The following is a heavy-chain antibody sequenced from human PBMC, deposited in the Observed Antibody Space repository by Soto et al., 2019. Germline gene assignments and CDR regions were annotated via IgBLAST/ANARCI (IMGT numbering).Heavy chain of an antibody. CDR1: GGTFSSYT. V-gene: IGHV1-69*02. CDR3: DPTSPEPGKTSRGPFAD. Sequence: QVQLVQSGAEVKKPGSSVKVSCKASGGTFSSYTISWVRQAPGQGLEWMGRIIPILGIANYAQKFQGRVTITADNAIRTAYMELSSLTSENTTLYYCDPTSPEPGKTSRGPFADWGKGTLVTVSS. CDR2: IIPILGIA. J-gene: IGHJ4*02. D-gene: IGHD7-27*01.